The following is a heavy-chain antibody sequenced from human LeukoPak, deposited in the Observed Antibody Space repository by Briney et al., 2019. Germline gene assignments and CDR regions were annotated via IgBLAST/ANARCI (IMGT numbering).Heavy chain of an antibody. CDR2: MYYSGST. V-gene: IGHV4-59*01. J-gene: IGHJ4*02. CDR3: ARGGRAHYYDSSGYYPPYDYFDY. Sequence: PSETLSLTCSVSGGSISSYYWSWIRQPPGKGLEWIGYMYYSGSTNYNPSLKSRVTISVDTSKNQFSLRLSSMTAADTAVYYCARGGRAHYYDSSGYYPPYDYFDYWGQGTLVTVSS. CDR1: GGSISSYY. D-gene: IGHD3-22*01.